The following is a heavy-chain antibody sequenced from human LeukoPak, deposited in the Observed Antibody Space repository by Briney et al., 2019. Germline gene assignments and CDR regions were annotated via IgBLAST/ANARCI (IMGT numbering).Heavy chain of an antibody. J-gene: IGHJ4*02. D-gene: IGHD3-9*01. CDR1: GFSFADYP. CDR2: IRSKAYGGTT. V-gene: IGHV3-49*04. CDR3: TRVADWYEADY. Sequence: GGSLRLSCTASGFSFADYPMSWVRQAPGKGLEWVGFIRSKAYGGTTEYAASVKGRFTISRDDSKSIAYLQMNSLKTEDTAVYYCTRVADWYEADYWGQGTLVTVSS.